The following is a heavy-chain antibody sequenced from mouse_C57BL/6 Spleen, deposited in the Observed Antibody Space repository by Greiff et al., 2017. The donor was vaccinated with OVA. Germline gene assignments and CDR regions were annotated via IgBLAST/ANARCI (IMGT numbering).Heavy chain of an antibody. CDR2: IDPSDSYT. D-gene: IGHD1-1*01. CDR1: GYTFTSYW. J-gene: IGHJ2*01. V-gene: IGHV1-69*01. Sequence: QVQLKQPGAELVMPGASVKLSCKASGYTFTSYWMHWVKQRPGQGLEWIGEIDPSDSYTNYNQKFKGKSTLTVDKSSSTAYMQLSSLTSEDSAVYYCARSVGYYFDYWGQGTTLTVSS. CDR3: ARSVGYYFDY.